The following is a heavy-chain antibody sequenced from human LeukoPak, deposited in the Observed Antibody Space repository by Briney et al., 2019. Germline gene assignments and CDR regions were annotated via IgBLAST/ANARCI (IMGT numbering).Heavy chain of an antibody. J-gene: IGHJ4*02. Sequence: GASVKVSCTASGYTFTSYYMHWVRQAPGHGLEWMGWINPNSGGTNYAQKFHGRVTITRDTSISTAYMELRMLRSDDPAVYYCAIDLGGASYFDYWGQGTLVTVSS. CDR1: GYTFTSYY. V-gene: IGHV1-2*02. CDR3: AIDLGGASYFDY. CDR2: INPNSGGT. D-gene: IGHD1-26*01.